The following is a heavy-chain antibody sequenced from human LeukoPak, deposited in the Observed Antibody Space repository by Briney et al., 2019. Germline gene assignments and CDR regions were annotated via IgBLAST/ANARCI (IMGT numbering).Heavy chain of an antibody. CDR3: AKTVGQWLELYYYYGMDV. Sequence: PGGSLRLSCAASGFNFSIHGMHWVRQAPGKGLEWVAVISYDGSNKYYADSVKGRFTISRDNSKNTLYLQMNSLRAEDTAVYYCAKTVGQWLELYYYYGMDVWGQGTTVTVSS. CDR2: ISYDGSNK. CDR1: GFNFSIHG. J-gene: IGHJ6*02. D-gene: IGHD6-19*01. V-gene: IGHV3-30*18.